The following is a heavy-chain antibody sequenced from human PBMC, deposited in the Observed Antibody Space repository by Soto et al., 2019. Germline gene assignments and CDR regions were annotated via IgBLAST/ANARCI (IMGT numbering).Heavy chain of an antibody. CDR2: INHSGST. D-gene: IGHD5-18*01. CDR3: ARGRYGLDY. Sequence: SETLSLTCAVYGGSFSGYYWSWIRQPPGKGLEWIGEINHSGSTNYNPSLKSRVTISVDTSKNQFSLKLSSVIAADTAVYYCARGRYGLDYWGQGTLVTVSS. J-gene: IGHJ4*02. CDR1: GGSFSGYY. V-gene: IGHV4-34*01.